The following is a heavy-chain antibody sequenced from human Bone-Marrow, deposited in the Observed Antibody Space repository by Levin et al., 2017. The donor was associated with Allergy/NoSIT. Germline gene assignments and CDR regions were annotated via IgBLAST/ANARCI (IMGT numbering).Heavy chain of an antibody. Sequence: PGGSLRLSCTVSGGSVSSGNYYWSWIRQSPGKGLEWIGYIYNTGSTKYNPSLKSRVTISADMAKNQFSLKLISVTAADSAIYYCARGLYGIGMAGSGYWFGPWGQGTLVTVSS. CDR3: ARGLYGIGMAGSGYWFGP. D-gene: IGHD3-10*01. J-gene: IGHJ5*02. V-gene: IGHV4-61*01. CDR2: IYNTGST. CDR1: GGSVSSGNYY.